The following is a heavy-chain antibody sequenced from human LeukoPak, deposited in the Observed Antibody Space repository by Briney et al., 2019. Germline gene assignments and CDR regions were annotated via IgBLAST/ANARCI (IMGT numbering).Heavy chain of an antibody. Sequence: GASVKVSCKASGYTFTSCYMHWVRQAPGQGLEWMGIINPSGGSTSYAQKFQGRVTMTRDTSTSTVYMELSSLRSEDTAVYYCARALYWYDPFDYWGQGTLVTVSS. D-gene: IGHD1-1*01. CDR3: ARALYWYDPFDY. J-gene: IGHJ4*02. CDR2: INPSGGST. V-gene: IGHV1-46*01. CDR1: GYTFTSCY.